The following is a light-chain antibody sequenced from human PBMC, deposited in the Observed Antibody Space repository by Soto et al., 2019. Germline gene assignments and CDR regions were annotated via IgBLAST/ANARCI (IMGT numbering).Light chain of an antibody. CDR3: LQYKSYST. CDR2: RAS. V-gene: IGKV1-5*03. CDR1: QTINSD. J-gene: IGKJ1*01. Sequence: DIQMTQSPSTLSASVGDRVTITCRASQTINSDLAWYQQKPGKAPKLLIYRASNLESGVPSRFSGSASGAEFTLTISSLQPDDFATYYCLQYKSYSTFGQGTKVDIK.